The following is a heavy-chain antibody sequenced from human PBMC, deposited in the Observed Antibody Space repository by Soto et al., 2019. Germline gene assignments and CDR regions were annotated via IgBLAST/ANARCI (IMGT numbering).Heavy chain of an antibody. CDR2: IYYSGST. CDR3: ARHLPHCGGDCYSLAY. CDR1: GGSISSYY. V-gene: IGHV4-59*08. D-gene: IGHD2-21*02. Sequence: SETLSLTCTVSGGSISSYYWSWIRQPPGKGLEWIGYIYYSGSTNYNPSLKSRVTISVDTSKNQFSLKLSSVTAADTAVYYCARHLPHCGGDCYSLAYWGQGTLVTVS. J-gene: IGHJ4*02.